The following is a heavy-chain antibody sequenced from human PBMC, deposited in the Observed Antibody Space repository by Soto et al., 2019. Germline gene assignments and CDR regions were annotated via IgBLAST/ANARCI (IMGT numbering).Heavy chain of an antibody. V-gene: IGHV1-18*01. J-gene: IGHJ6*03. CDR2: ISAYNGNT. Sequence: ASVKVSCKASGYTFTSYGISWVRQAPGQGLEWMGWISAYNGNTNYAQKLQGRVTMTTDTSTSTAYMELRSLRSDDTAVYYCARDLIPELPHYYYYMDVWGQGTTVTVS. CDR1: GYTFTSYG. D-gene: IGHD1-7*01. CDR3: ARDLIPELPHYYYYMDV.